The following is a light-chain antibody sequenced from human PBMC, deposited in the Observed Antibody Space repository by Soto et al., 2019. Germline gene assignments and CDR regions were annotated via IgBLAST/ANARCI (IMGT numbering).Light chain of an antibody. V-gene: IGLV2-8*01. CDR1: SSDVGAYNY. CDR3: SSYAGSSWV. Sequence: QSALTQPPSASGSPGQSVTISGTGTSSDVGAYNYVSWYQQHPGKAPKLMIYDVSKRPSGVPYRFSGSKSGNAASLTVSGLQGEDEAEYYCSSYAGSSWVFGGGTKLTVL. CDR2: DVS. J-gene: IGLJ3*02.